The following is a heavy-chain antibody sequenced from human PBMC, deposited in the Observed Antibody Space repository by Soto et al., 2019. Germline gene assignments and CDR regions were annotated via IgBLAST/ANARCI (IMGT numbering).Heavy chain of an antibody. Sequence: ASVKVSCKASGGTFSSYAISWVRQAPGQGLEWMGGIIPTFGTANYAQKFQGRVTITADESTSTAYMELSSLRSEDTAVYYCARALRNYYGSGSYYNIFDYWGQGTLVTVSS. J-gene: IGHJ4*02. CDR3: ARALRNYYGSGSYYNIFDY. CDR2: IIPTFGTA. V-gene: IGHV1-69*13. CDR1: GGTFSSYA. D-gene: IGHD3-10*01.